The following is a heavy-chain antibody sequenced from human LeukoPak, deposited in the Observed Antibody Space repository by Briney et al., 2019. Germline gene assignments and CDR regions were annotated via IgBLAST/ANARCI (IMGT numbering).Heavy chain of an antibody. J-gene: IGHJ4*02. Sequence: GGSLRLSCAASGFTFSSYAMSWVRQAPGKGLEWVSAISGSGGSTYYADSVKGRFTISRDNSKNTLYLQMSSLRTEDTAVYYRAKGATIFPATDVRFWGQGTLVTVSS. D-gene: IGHD3-3*01. V-gene: IGHV3-23*01. CDR1: GFTFSSYA. CDR3: AKGATIFPATDVRF. CDR2: ISGSGGST.